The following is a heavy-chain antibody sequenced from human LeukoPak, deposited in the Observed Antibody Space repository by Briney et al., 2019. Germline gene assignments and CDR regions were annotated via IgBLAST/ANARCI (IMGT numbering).Heavy chain of an antibody. V-gene: IGHV4-61*01. CDR2: IYYSGST. J-gene: IGHJ4*02. CDR1: GGSVSSGTYY. CDR3: ARIGHEDYYFDY. Sequence: PSETLSLTCTVSGGSVSSGTYYWSWIRQPPGKGLEWIGYIYYSGSTNYNPSFKSRVTISVDTSKNQFSLKLSSVTAADTAVYYCARIGHEDYYFDYWGQGTLVTVSA.